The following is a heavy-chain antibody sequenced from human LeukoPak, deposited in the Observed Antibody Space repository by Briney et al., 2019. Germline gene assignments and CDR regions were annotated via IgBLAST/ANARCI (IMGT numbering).Heavy chain of an antibody. CDR2: IYYSGST. J-gene: IGHJ6*02. CDR1: GGSISNYY. V-gene: IGHV4-59*01. Sequence: SETLSLTCTVSGGSISNYYWSWIRQPPGKGLEGIGYIYYSGSTNYNPSLKSRVTISVDTSKNQFSLKLSSVTAADTAVYYCARDLSGYYDSSGLGYYYYYHGMDVWGQGTTVTVSS. CDR3: ARDLSGYYDSSGLGYYYYYHGMDV. D-gene: IGHD3-22*01.